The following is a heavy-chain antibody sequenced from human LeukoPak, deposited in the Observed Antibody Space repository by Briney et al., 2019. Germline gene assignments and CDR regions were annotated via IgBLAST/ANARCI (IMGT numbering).Heavy chain of an antibody. D-gene: IGHD3-22*01. Sequence: PSETLSLTCTVSGGSISSYYWSWIRQPPGKGLEWIGEINHSGSTNYNPSLKSRVTISVDTSKNQYSLKLSSVTAADTAVYYCARGRPNYDSSGYYPSYYFDYWGQGTLVTVSS. V-gene: IGHV4-34*01. CDR3: ARGRPNYDSSGYYPSYYFDY. CDR1: GGSISSYY. J-gene: IGHJ4*02. CDR2: INHSGST.